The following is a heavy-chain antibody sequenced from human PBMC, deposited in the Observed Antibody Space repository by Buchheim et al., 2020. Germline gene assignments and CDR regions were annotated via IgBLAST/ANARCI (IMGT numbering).Heavy chain of an antibody. V-gene: IGHV3-33*01. J-gene: IGHJ6*02. D-gene: IGHD3-10*01. Sequence: VQVEESGGGVVQPGTSLRLSCTTSGFSFSNYGMHWVRQAPGKGLEWVAVLWYDESKEYYADSVKGRFTISRDTSNNTLYLQMSSRRVEDTAKYYCATGKDYFDTSCLDVWGQGT. CDR2: LWYDESKE. CDR1: GFSFSNYG. CDR3: ATGKDYFDTSCLDV.